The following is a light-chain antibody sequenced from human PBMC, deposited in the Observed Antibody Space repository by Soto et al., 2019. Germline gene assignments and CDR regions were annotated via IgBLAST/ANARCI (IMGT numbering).Light chain of an antibody. V-gene: IGKV1-33*01. Sequence: DIQMTQSPSSLSASVGDRVTITCQASQDIRNYLNWYQQKPGKAPNLLIYDESNLRAGVPSRFSGSGSGTEFTFTISSLQPEDIATYYCQHYDHLPPLSFGGGTKVEIK. CDR3: QHYDHLPPLS. CDR1: QDIRNY. CDR2: DES. J-gene: IGKJ4*01.